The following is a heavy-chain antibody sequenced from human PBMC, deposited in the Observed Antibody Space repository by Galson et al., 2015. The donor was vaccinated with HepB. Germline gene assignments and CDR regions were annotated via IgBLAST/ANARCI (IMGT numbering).Heavy chain of an antibody. CDR3: ARLYYYYYMDV. CDR2: IKQDGSEK. V-gene: IGHV3-7*03. CDR1: GFTFSSYW. J-gene: IGHJ6*03. Sequence: SRRLSCAASGFTFSSYWMSWVRQAPGKGLEWVANIKQDGSEKYYVDSVKGRFTISRDNAKNSLYLQMNSLRAEDTAVYYCARLYYYYYMDVWGKGTTVTVSS.